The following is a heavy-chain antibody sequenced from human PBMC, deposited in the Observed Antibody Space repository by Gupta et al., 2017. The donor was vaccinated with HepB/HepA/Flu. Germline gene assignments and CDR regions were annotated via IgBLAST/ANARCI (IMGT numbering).Heavy chain of an antibody. J-gene: IGHJ3*02. V-gene: IGHV5-51*01. Sequence: EVQLVQSGVEVKKPGESLRISCQGSAYIFTNYWIAWVRQMPGKGLEWMGIIYPDDSAAEYSPSFQGQVTISANKSFSTAYLQWNTLKASDTAIYYCATCKYKLEGSDRFDIWGQGTLVTVSS. D-gene: IGHD3-22*01. CDR1: AYIFTNYW. CDR3: ATCKYKLEGSDRFDI. CDR2: IYPDDSAA.